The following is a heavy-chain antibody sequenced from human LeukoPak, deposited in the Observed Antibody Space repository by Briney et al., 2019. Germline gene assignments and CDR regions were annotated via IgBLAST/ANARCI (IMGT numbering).Heavy chain of an antibody. CDR1: GDSVSSNSAA. CDR2: TYYRSKWYN. CDR3: ARDTMVRGASDHYYGMDV. D-gene: IGHD3-10*01. J-gene: IGHJ6*02. Sequence: SQTLSLTCAISGDSVSSNSAAWNWIRQSPSRGLEWLGRTYYRSKWYNDYAVSVKSRITINPDTSKNQFSLQLNSVTPEDTAVYYCARDTMVRGASDHYYGMDVWGQGTTVTVSS. V-gene: IGHV6-1*01.